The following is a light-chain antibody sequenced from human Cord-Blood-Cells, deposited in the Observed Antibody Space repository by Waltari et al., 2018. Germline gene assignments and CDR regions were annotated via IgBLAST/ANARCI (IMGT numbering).Light chain of an antibody. J-gene: IGKJ1*01. CDR2: AAS. CDR1: TSISSY. V-gene: IGKV1-39*01. CDR3: QQSDITPGT. Sequence: DIQMTQSPSSLSASVGDRVTITCRASTSISSYLNWYQQKPGKAPKILIYAASSLQSGVRSRVSGSGSGTDFTLTISSLQPDDFATYECQQSDITPGTFGQGSKVESK.